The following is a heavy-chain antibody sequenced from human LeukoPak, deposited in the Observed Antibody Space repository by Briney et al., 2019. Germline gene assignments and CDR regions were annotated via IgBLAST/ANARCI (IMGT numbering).Heavy chain of an antibody. CDR3: ARSEIYYYYMDV. CDR2: INHSGST. CDR1: GGSFSGYY. V-gene: IGHV4-34*01. D-gene: IGHD5-24*01. J-gene: IGHJ6*03. Sequence: SETLSLTCAVYGGSFSGYYWSWIRQPPGKGLEWIGEINHSGSTNYNPSLKSRVTISVDTSKNQFSLNLSSVTAADTAVYYCARSEIYYYYMDVWGKGTTVTVSS.